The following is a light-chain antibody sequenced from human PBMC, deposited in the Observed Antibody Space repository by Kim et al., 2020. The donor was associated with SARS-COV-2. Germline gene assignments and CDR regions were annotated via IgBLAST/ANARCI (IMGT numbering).Light chain of an antibody. J-gene: IGLJ1*01. CDR2: DVS. Sequence: PGQSITISCTGTSSDVGGYNYVSWYQQHPGKAPKLMIYDVSKRPSAVSNRFSGSKSGNTASLTISGLQAEDEADYYCSSYTSSTTYVFGTGTKVTVL. CDR1: SSDVGGYNY. CDR3: SSYTSSTTYV. V-gene: IGLV2-14*04.